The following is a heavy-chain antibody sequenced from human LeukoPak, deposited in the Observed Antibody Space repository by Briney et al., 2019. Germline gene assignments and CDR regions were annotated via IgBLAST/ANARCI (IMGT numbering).Heavy chain of an antibody. CDR2: IYYSGST. V-gene: IGHV4-59*01. D-gene: IGHD3-22*01. CDR1: GGSISNYY. J-gene: IGHJ4*02. CDR3: ARIANNGYYLFDY. Sequence: SETLSLTCTVSGGSISNYYWSWIRQPPGKGLEWIGYIYYSGSTNYNPSLKSRVTISVDTPKNQFSLKVSSLTAADTAVYLCARIANNGYYLFDYWGQGILVTVSS.